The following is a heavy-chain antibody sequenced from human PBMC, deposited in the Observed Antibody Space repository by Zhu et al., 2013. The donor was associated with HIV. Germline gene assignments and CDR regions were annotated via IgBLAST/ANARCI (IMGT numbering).Heavy chain of an antibody. D-gene: IGHD4-17*01. Sequence: QVQLQESGPGLVKTSETLSLTCTVSGGAMNSYYWSWIRQPPGKGLEWIGYVYYSGSTNYNPSLKSRVDITVDRFKNQFYLKVFSVTAADTAVYYCARSKSGLPRKFDYWGLGALVAVSS. J-gene: IGHJ4*02. V-gene: IGHV4-59*01. CDR1: GGAMNSYY. CDR3: ARSKSGLPRKFDY. CDR2: VYYSGST.